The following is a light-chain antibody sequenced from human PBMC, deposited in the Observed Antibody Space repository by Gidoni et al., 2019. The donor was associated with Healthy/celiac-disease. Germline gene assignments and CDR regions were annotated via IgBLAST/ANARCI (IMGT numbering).Light chain of an antibody. Sequence: SYELPQPPSVSVSPGQTARITCSGDALPKQYAYWYQQKPGQAPVLVIYKDSERPSGIPERFSGSSSGTTVTLTISGVQAEDEADDYCQSADSSGTWVFGGGTKLTVL. CDR2: KDS. CDR1: ALPKQY. V-gene: IGLV3-25*03. CDR3: QSADSSGTWV. J-gene: IGLJ3*02.